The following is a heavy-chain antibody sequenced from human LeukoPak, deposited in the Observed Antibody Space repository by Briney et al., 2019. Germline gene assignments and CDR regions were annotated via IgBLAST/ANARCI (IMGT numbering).Heavy chain of an antibody. CDR2: IKQDGSEK. CDR3: ATSSSGWYGDY. D-gene: IGHD6-19*01. J-gene: IGHJ4*02. CDR1: GFTFSSYS. Sequence: GGSLRLSCAASGFTFSSYSMSWVRQAPGKGLEWVANIKQDGSEKYYVDSVKGRFTISRDNAKNSLYLQMNSLRAEDTAVYYCATSSSGWYGDYWGQGTLVTVSS. V-gene: IGHV3-7*01.